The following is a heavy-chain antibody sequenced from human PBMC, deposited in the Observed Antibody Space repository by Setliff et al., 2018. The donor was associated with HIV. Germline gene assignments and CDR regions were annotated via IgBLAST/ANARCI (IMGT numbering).Heavy chain of an antibody. V-gene: IGHV1-69*10. CDR3: AKKTAAYTSGSWLHY. J-gene: IGHJ4*02. D-gene: IGHD3-10*01. CDR2: IIPILGAST. CDR1: GGTFSSYA. Sequence: SVKVSCKASGGTFSSYAISWVRQAPGQGLEWMGGIIPILGASTSYAQKFQGRLTMTRDKSTSTAYMELSSLRSEDTAVYYCAKKTAAYTSGSWLHYWGQGTLVTVSS.